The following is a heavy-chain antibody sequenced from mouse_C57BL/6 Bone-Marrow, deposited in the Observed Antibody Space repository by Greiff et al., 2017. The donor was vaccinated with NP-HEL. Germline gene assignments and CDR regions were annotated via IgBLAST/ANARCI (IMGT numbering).Heavy chain of an antibody. Sequence: EVKLVESGGGLVQPGGSMKLSCAASGFTFSDAWMDWVRQSPEKGLEWVAVIRNKANNHATYYAESVKGRFTISRDDSKSSVYLQMNSLRAEDTGIYYCTRSSTAQATWFAYWGQGTLVTVSA. J-gene: IGHJ3*01. CDR1: GFTFSDAW. V-gene: IGHV6-6*01. CDR2: IRNKANNHAT. CDR3: TRSSTAQATWFAY. D-gene: IGHD3-2*02.